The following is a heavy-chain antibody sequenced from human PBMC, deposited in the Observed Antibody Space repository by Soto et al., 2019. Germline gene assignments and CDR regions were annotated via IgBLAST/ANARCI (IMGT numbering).Heavy chain of an antibody. CDR3: ARHSLRSLVVVAPSQSWGMDV. D-gene: IGHD2-15*01. CDR2: ISAYNGNT. CDR1: GYTFTSYG. V-gene: IGHV1-18*01. J-gene: IGHJ6*02. Sequence: QVQLVQSGAEVKKPGASVKVSCKASGYTFTSYGISWVRQAPGQGLEWMGWISAYNGNTNYAQKPQGRVTMTPATSTXXAXRXXRSRRSADTSVSSCARHSLRSLVVVAPSQSWGMDVWGQGTTVTVSS.